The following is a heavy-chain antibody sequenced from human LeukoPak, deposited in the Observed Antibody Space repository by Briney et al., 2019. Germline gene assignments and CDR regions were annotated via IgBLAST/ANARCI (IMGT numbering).Heavy chain of an antibody. CDR1: GGSTSSYY. Sequence: SETLSLTCTVSGGSTSSYYWSWLRPPPGKGLEWVGYIYYSGTTNYNRSIKSRVTISVDTSKIQFSLKLSSVTAADMAVYYCARGVYIAAAQYGYWGQGTLVTVSS. CDR3: ARGVYIAAAQYGY. J-gene: IGHJ4*02. CDR2: IYYSGTT. D-gene: IGHD6-13*01. V-gene: IGHV4-59*01.